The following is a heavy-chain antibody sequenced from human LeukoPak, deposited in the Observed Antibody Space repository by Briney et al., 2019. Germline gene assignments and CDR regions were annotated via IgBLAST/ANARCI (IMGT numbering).Heavy chain of an antibody. J-gene: IGHJ4*02. Sequence: SETLSLTCTVSGGSISSYYWSWIRQPPGKGLEWIGYIYYSGSTNYNPSLKSRVTISVDTSKNQFSLKLSSVTAADTAVYYCARSQANHMAAAGLDYFDYWGQGTLVTVSS. CDR1: GGSISSYY. D-gene: IGHD6-13*01. CDR3: ARSQANHMAAAGLDYFDY. V-gene: IGHV4-59*08. CDR2: IYYSGST.